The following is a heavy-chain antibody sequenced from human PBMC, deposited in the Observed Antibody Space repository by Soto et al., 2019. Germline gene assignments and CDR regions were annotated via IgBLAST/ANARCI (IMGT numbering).Heavy chain of an antibody. J-gene: IGHJ4*02. CDR3: ARSGTYSFDY. Sequence: RRLSCAASGFTFSDHYIDWVRQAPGKGLEWVGRSRNKANSYTIEYAASVKGRFTISRDDSQSSLYLQMNSLKTEDTAVYYCARSGTYSFDYWGQGTLVTVSS. D-gene: IGHD1-26*01. CDR2: SRNKANSYTI. V-gene: IGHV3-72*01. CDR1: GFTFSDHY.